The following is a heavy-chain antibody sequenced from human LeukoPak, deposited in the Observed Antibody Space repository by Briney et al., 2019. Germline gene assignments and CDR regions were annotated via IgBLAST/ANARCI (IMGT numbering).Heavy chain of an antibody. CDR1: SYSISSGYY. CDR2: IYHSVST. J-gene: IGHJ6*03. D-gene: IGHD3-10*01. Sequence: SETLSLTCTVSSYSISSGYYWGWIRQPPGKGLEWIGSIYHSVSTYYNPSLKSRVTISVDTSKNQFSLKLSSVTAADTAVYYCARDNDGSGTYYMDVWGKGTTVTVSS. V-gene: IGHV4-38-2*02. CDR3: ARDNDGSGTYYMDV.